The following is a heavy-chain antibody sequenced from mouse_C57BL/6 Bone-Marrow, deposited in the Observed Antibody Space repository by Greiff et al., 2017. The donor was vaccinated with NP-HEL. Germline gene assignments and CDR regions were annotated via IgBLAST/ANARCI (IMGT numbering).Heavy chain of an antibody. CDR3: ASRFITTVVDWYFDV. Sequence: EVHLVESGPELVKPGASVKISCKASGYSFTDYNMNWVKQSNGKSLEWIGVINPNYGTTSYNQKFKGKATLTVDQSSSTAYMQLNSLTSEDSAVYYCASRFITTVVDWYFDVWGTGTTVTVSS. V-gene: IGHV1-39*01. J-gene: IGHJ1*03. CDR1: GYSFTDYN. CDR2: INPNYGTT. D-gene: IGHD1-1*01.